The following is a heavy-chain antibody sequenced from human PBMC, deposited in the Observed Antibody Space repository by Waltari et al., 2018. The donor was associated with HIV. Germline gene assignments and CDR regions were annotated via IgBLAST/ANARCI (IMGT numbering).Heavy chain of an antibody. D-gene: IGHD3-3*01. J-gene: IGHJ6*02. CDR2: IRHDGSNK. V-gene: IGHV3-30*02. Sequence: QVQLVESGGGVVQPGGSLRLSCAASEFTSSSYGMPWVRQAPGKGLEWVAFIRHDGSNKDYADSVKGRFTITRDNPKNTLYLQMNSLRAEDTAMYYCAKELRFLSRYFGMDVWGQGTTVTVSS. CDR3: AKELRFLSRYFGMDV. CDR1: EFTSSSYG.